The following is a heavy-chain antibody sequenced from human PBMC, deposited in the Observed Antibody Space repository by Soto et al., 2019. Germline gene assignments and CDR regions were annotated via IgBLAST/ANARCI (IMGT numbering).Heavy chain of an antibody. Sequence: GGSLRLSCAASGFTFSSYWMSWVRQAPGKGLEWVANIKQDGSEKYNVDSVKGRFTISRDNAKNSLYRQVNSLRAEDTALYYCARDGGIAADDTSDYYYYMDVWGKGTTVTVSS. CDR2: IKQDGSEK. CDR1: GFTFSSYW. CDR3: ARDGGIAADDTSDYYYYMDV. J-gene: IGHJ6*03. V-gene: IGHV3-7*01. D-gene: IGHD6-13*01.